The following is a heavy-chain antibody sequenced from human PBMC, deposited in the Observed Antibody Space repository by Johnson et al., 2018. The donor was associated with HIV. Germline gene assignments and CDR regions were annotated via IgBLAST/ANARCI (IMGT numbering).Heavy chain of an antibody. CDR3: AKSPAKDHGGNSGAFDI. Sequence: QVQVLESGGGVVQPGRSLRLSCAASGIRLRSYVMHWVRQAPGTGLEWVAVASYDGSNEYYADSVKGRFTISRDNSKNTLYLQMNSLRAEDTAVYYCAKSPAKDHGGNSGAFDIWGQGTLVTVSS. CDR2: ASYDGSNE. J-gene: IGHJ3*02. D-gene: IGHD4-23*01. CDR1: GIRLRSYV. V-gene: IGHV3-33*06.